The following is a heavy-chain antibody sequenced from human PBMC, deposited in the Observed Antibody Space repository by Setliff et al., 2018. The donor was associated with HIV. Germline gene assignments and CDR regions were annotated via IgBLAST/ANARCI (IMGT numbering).Heavy chain of an antibody. Sequence: GGSLRLSCAASGFSFSNSAMHWVRRASGKGLEWVGRIRTKANSYATAYGAAVKGRFTIARDDSKNTAYLQMNSLKTEDTAVYYCTKVGYCSSASCYASDYWGQGTLVTVSS. CDR2: IRTKANSYAT. V-gene: IGHV3-73*01. J-gene: IGHJ4*02. CDR1: GFSFSNSA. D-gene: IGHD2-2*01. CDR3: TKVGYCSSASCYASDY.